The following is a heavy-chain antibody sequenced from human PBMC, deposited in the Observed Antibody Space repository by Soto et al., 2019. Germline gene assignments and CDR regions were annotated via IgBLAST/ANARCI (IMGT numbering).Heavy chain of an antibody. V-gene: IGHV3-30*03. CDR3: HGYSSGWPG. Sequence: QVQLVESGGGVVQPGRSLRLSCAASGFTFSSYGMHWVRQAPGKGLEWVAVISYDGSNKYYADSVKGRFTISRDNSKNTLYLQMNSLRAEDTAVYYCHGYSSGWPGWGQGTLVTVSS. CDR1: GFTFSSYG. J-gene: IGHJ4*02. CDR2: ISYDGSNK. D-gene: IGHD6-19*01.